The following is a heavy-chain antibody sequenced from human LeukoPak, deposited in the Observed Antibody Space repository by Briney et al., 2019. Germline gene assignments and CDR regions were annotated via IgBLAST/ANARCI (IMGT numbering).Heavy chain of an antibody. CDR3: ARVSWFGELTGYYYYYNYMDV. CDR2: INHSGST. V-gene: IGHV4-34*01. J-gene: IGHJ6*03. D-gene: IGHD3-10*01. Sequence: SETLSLTCAVYGGSFSGYYWRWIRQPPGKGLEWIGEINHSGSTNYNPSLKSRVTISVDTSKNQFSLKLSSATAADTAVYYCARVSWFGELTGYYYYYNYMDVWGKGTTVTVSS. CDR1: GGSFSGYY.